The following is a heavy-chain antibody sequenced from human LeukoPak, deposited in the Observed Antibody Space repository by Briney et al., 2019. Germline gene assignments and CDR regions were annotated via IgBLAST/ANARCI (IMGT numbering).Heavy chain of an antibody. Sequence: PSETLSLTCAVSGGSISRSNWWSWVRQPPGMGLEWLGEIYHSGSTNYNPSLKSRVNISVDKSKNQFSLKLSSVTAADTAVYYCARALSTVTQYYFDYWGQGTLVTVSS. CDR2: IYHSGST. J-gene: IGHJ4*02. D-gene: IGHD4-17*01. V-gene: IGHV4-4*02. CDR1: GGSISRSNW. CDR3: ARALSTVTQYYFDY.